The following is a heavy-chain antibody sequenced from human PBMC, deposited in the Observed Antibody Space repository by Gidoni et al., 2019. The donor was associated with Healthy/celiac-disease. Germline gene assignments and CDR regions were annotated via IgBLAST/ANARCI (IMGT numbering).Heavy chain of an antibody. CDR1: GFTFGDYA. D-gene: IGHD3-3*01. V-gene: IGHV3-49*05. Sequence: EVQLVESGGGLVKPGRSLRLSCTASGFTFGDYAMSWFRQAPGKGLEWVGFIRRKAYGGTTEYAASVKGRFTISRDDSKSIAYLQMNSLKTEDTAVYYCTRDGVAARRPGYYYYYGMDVWGQGTTVTVSS. J-gene: IGHJ6*02. CDR3: TRDGVAARRPGYYYYYGMDV. CDR2: IRRKAYGGTT.